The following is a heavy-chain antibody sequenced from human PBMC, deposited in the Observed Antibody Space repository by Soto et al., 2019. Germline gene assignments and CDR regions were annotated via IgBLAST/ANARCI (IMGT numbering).Heavy chain of an antibody. Sequence: VGSLRLSCAASGFTFSSYSMNWVRHSPGKGLEWVSSISSSSSYIYYADSVKGRFTISRDNAKNSLYLQMNSLRAEDTAVYYCARLATVPAAMTYYYYCMEVWGQGTTHTGSS. CDR2: ISSSSSYI. CDR1: GFTFSSYS. CDR3: ARLATVPAAMTYYYYCMEV. D-gene: IGHD2-2*01. V-gene: IGHV3-21*01. J-gene: IGHJ6*02.